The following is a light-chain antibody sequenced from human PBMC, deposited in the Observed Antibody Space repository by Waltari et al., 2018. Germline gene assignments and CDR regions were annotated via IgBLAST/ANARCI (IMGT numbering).Light chain of an antibody. Sequence: QSVLPQPPSASGTPGRRATTPCSGSSPTIGSNNESGYQQLPGTAPKPLIYRNNQRPSGVPDRFSGSKSGTSASLAISGLRSEDEADYYCAAWDDSLSGRVVFGGGTKLTVL. V-gene: IGLV1-47*01. CDR3: AAWDDSLSGRVV. CDR2: RNN. J-gene: IGLJ2*01. CDR1: SPTIGSNN.